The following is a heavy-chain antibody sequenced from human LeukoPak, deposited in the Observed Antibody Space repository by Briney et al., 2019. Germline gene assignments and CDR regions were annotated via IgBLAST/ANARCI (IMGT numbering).Heavy chain of an antibody. Sequence: GSLRLSCAASGFSFISYGMHWVRQAPGKGLEWVGVISDDGRNKKYADSVKGRFTISRDNSKDTLYLQMNCLRDEDTAVYYCAKRPSDYGDYVTYFDYWGQGTLVTVSS. CDR3: AKRPSDYGDYVTYFDY. CDR1: GFSFISYG. D-gene: IGHD4-17*01. V-gene: IGHV3-30*18. J-gene: IGHJ4*02. CDR2: ISDDGRNK.